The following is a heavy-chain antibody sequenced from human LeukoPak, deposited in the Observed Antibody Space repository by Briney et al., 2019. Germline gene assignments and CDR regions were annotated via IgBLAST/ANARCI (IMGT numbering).Heavy chain of an antibody. Sequence: SETLSLTCTVSGGSITSYYWTYIRQPAGKGLEWIGRIHTSGSTNYNPSLKSRVTMSVDTSKNQFSLNLSSVTAADTAMYYCAREFSGTSIARRVFDSWGQGTLVTVSS. V-gene: IGHV4-4*07. J-gene: IGHJ4*02. CDR1: GGSITSYY. CDR2: IHTSGST. CDR3: AREFSGTSIARRVFDS. D-gene: IGHD6-6*01.